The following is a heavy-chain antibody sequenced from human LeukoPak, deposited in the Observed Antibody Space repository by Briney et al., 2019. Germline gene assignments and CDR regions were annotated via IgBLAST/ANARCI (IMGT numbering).Heavy chain of an antibody. CDR1: GGSISTYY. CDR3: ARGPTTVHYMDV. J-gene: IGHJ6*03. CDR2: IFYSGYN. V-gene: IGHV4-59*12. Sequence: SETLSLTCTVSGGSISTYYWSWIRQPPGKGLEWIGYIFYSGYNNHNPSLKSRVTISVDTSKNQFPLKLSSVTAADTAVYYRARGPTTVHYMDVWGKGTTVTVSS. D-gene: IGHD4-17*01.